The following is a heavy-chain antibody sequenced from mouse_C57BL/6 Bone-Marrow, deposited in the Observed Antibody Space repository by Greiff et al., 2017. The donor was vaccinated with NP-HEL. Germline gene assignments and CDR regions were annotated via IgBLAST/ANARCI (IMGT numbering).Heavy chain of an antibody. Sequence: EVQLQQSGAELVRPGASVKLSCTASGFNITDDYMHWVKQRPEQGLEWIGWIDPENGDTEYASKFQGQATITADTTSNTAYLQLSSLTSEDTAVYYCTTSYDYDGYYFDYWGQGTTLTVSS. CDR2: IDPENGDT. D-gene: IGHD2-4*01. CDR3: TTSYDYDGYYFDY. CDR1: GFNITDDY. V-gene: IGHV14-4*01. J-gene: IGHJ2*01.